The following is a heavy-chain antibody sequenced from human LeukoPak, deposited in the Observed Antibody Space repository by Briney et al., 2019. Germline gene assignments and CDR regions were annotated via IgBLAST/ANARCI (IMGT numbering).Heavy chain of an antibody. CDR3: AQNWNLDC. V-gene: IGHV3-23*01. Sequence: GGSLRLSCAVSGFAFGSEAMSWVRQSPARGLEWVSAISNSGDNTYYADSVKGRFTISRDTSKNTLYLHMNSLKAEDTAVYYCAQNWNLDCWGQGTLVTVSS. CDR1: GFAFGSEA. D-gene: IGHD1-1*01. CDR2: ISNSGDNT. J-gene: IGHJ4*02.